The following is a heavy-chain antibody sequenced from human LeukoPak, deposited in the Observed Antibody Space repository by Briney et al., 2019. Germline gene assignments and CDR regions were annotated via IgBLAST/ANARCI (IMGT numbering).Heavy chain of an antibody. J-gene: IGHJ4*02. CDR1: GYTFTSYD. CDR3: ARAYMTATRHFDS. V-gene: IGHV1-69*13. Sequence: GASVKVSCKASGYTFTSYDISWVRQAPGQGLEWMGGIIPIFGTPHYAQKFQDRVTITADASTSTAYMELSSLRSEDTAVYYCARAYMTATRHFDSWGQGTLVTVSS. D-gene: IGHD2-21*02. CDR2: IIPIFGTP.